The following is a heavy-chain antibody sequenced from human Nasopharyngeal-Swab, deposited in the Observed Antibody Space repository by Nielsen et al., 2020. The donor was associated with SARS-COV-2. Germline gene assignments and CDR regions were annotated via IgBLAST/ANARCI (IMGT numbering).Heavy chain of an antibody. D-gene: IGHD2-2*02. CDR2: ISSSSSYI. J-gene: IGHJ4*02. Sequence: GESLKISCAASGFTFSSYSMNWVRQAPGKGLEWVSSISSSSSYIYYADSVKGRFTISRDNVKNSLYLQMNSLRAEDTAVYYCARRYCSSTSCYIFDYWGQGTLVTVSS. CDR1: GFTFSSYS. CDR3: ARRYCSSTSCYIFDY. V-gene: IGHV3-21*01.